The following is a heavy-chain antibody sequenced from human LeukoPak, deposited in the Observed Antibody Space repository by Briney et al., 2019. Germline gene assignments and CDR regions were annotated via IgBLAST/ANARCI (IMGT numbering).Heavy chain of an antibody. J-gene: IGHJ4*02. D-gene: IGHD1-26*01. CDR2: IYPSDSDT. CDR3: ARPLQGIVGATGFDY. V-gene: IGHV5-51*01. CDR1: EYSFATYW. Sequence: TTRESLKISCQGSEYSFATYWIAWLRQMPGKGLEWMGIIYPSDSDTRYSPSFQDQVTISADKSIKTAYLQWSSLKASDTAMYYCARPLQGIVGATGFDYWGQGTLVTVSS.